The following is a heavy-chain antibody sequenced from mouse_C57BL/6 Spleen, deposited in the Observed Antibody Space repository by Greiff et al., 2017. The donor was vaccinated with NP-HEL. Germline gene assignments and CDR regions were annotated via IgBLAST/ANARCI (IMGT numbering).Heavy chain of an antibody. D-gene: IGHD2-3*01. J-gene: IGHJ4*01. CDR2: IDPSDSYT. Sequence: QVQLQQPGSELVKPGASVKLSCKASGYTFTSYWMQWVKQRPGPGLEWIGEIDPSDSYTNYNQKVKGKATLTVDTSSSTAYMQLSSLTSEDSAVYYCARSDDGAMDYWGQGTSVTVSS. V-gene: IGHV1-50*01. CDR3: ARSDDGAMDY. CDR1: GYTFTSYW.